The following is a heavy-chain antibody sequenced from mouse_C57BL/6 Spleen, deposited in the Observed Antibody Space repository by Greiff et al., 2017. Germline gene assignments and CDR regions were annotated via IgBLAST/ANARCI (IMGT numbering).Heavy chain of an antibody. Sequence: QVQLQQPGAELVKPGASVKLSCKASGYTFTSYWMQWVKQRPGQGLEWIGEIDPSDSYTNYNQKFKGKATLTVDTSSSTAYMQLSSLTSEDSAVYYCARSYYYGSKGNYYFDYWGQGTTLTVSS. CDR2: IDPSDSYT. CDR1: GYTFTSYW. D-gene: IGHD1-1*01. J-gene: IGHJ2*01. CDR3: ARSYYYGSKGNYYFDY. V-gene: IGHV1-50*01.